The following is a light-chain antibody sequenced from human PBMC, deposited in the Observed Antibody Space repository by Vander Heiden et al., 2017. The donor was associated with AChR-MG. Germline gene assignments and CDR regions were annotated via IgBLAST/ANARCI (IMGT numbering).Light chain of an antibody. V-gene: IGKV3-11*01. CDR1: QSLSTY. CDR2: GAS. CDR3: QQRRSWPRT. Sequence: EIVLTQSLVTLSLSPGARATLTCRASQSLSTYLAWYQQIPGQPPRLLVYGASTRASGVPDRFNGSGSGTDFILTISSLEPEDFAVYYCQQRRSWPRTFGQGS. J-gene: IGKJ1*01.